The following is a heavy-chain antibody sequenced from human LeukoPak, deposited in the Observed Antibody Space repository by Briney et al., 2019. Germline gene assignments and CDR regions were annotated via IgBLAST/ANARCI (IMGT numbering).Heavy chain of an antibody. V-gene: IGHV4-39*07. D-gene: IGHD2-15*01. J-gene: IGHJ6*03. Sequence: PSETLSLTCTVSGGSISSSSYYWGWIRQPPGKGLEWIGSIYYSGSTYYNPSLKSRVTMSVDTSKNQFSLKLSSVTAADTAVYYCAREGSGYDGVVVVAATQYYYYYYMDVWGKGTTVTVSS. CDR2: IYYSGST. CDR3: AREGSGYDGVVVVAATQYYYYYYMDV. CDR1: GGSISSSSYY.